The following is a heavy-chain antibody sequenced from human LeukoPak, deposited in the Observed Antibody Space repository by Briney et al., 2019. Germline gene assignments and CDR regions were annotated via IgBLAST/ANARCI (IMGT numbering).Heavy chain of an antibody. J-gene: IGHJ4*02. CDR2: INPKSGGT. V-gene: IGHV1-2*02. Sequence: ASVKVSCKASGYTFTNYYMHWVRQGPGLGFEWTGWINPKSGGTSYPQKFQGRLTMTRDTSISTAYMELSRLGSDDTAVYYCVPSANYYYFDYWGQGTLVTVSS. CDR3: VPSANYYYFDY. D-gene: IGHD4/OR15-4a*01. CDR1: GYTFTNYY.